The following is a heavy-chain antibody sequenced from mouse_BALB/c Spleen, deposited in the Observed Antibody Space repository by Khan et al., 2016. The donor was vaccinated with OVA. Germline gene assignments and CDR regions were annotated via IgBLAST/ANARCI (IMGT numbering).Heavy chain of an antibody. Sequence: VQLKQSGTVLARPGASVKMSCKASGYTFTSYWMHWVKQRPGQGLEWIGAIYPGNSDTNYNQKFKGKATLTAVKSTSTAYMALHSLTNEDSAVYYCTRNGFGNYESWDYWGQGTTLTVSS. J-gene: IGHJ2*01. CDR1: GYTFTSYW. CDR3: TRNGFGNYESWDY. CDR2: IYPGNSDT. D-gene: IGHD2-1*01. V-gene: IGHV1-5*01.